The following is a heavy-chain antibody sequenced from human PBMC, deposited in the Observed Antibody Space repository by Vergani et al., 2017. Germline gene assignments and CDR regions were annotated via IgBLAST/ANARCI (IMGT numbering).Heavy chain of an antibody. CDR2: ISVYNGNT. CDR3: ARLRGCSSTSCYSFDY. D-gene: IGHD2-2*01. Sequence: QVQLVQSGAEVKKPGSSVKVSCKASGYTFTNYDITWVRQAPGQGLEWMGWISVYNGNTNYEQKFQGRVTLITDTSTNTAQMELRSLTSDDTAVYYCARLRGCSSTSCYSFDYWGQGTLVTVSS. J-gene: IGHJ4*02. V-gene: IGHV1-18*01. CDR1: GYTFTNYD.